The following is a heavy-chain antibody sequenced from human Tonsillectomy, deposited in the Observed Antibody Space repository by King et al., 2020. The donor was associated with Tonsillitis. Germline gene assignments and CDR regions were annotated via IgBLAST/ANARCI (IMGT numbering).Heavy chain of an antibody. CDR2: IRYEGSNE. V-gene: IGHV3-30*02. D-gene: IGHD5-18*01. J-gene: IGHJ4*02. Sequence: VQLVESGGGVVQPGGSLRLSCAASGFSFSNYGMHWVRQAPGKGLEWVAFIRYEGSNENYADSVKGRFTISRDNSKNTLYLQMKRLRPEESAMYYCAKGQLSSDYWGQRTLVTVSS. CDR1: GFSFSNYG. CDR3: AKGQLSSDY.